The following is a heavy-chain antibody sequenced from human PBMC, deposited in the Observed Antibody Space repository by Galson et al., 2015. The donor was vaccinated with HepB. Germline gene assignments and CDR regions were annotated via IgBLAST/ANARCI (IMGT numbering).Heavy chain of an antibody. Sequence: SLRLSCAASGSTFSSYGMHWVRQAPGKGLEWVAVISYDGSNKYYADSVKGRFTISRDNSKNTLYLQMNSLRAEDTAVYYCAKDSANCSSTSCYPYYYYYYYMDVWGKGTTVTVSS. CDR1: GSTFSSYG. J-gene: IGHJ6*03. V-gene: IGHV3-30*18. CDR3: AKDSANCSSTSCYPYYYYYYYMDV. CDR2: ISYDGSNK. D-gene: IGHD2-2*01.